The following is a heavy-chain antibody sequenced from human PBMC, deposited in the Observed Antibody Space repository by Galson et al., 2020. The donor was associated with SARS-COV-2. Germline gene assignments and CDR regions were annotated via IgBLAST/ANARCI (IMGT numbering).Heavy chain of an antibody. D-gene: IGHD6-25*01. Sequence: ASVKVSCKTSGYTFKNYGISWVRQAPGQGLEWMGWISPYNDNTNYAQKFQGRVTLTKDRSTTTAYRELRSLRADDTAVYFCERDFGNGSPYFIDYGGQGTLVTVSS. V-gene: IGHV1-18*04. J-gene: IGHJ4*02. CDR2: ISPYNDNT. CDR1: GYTFKNYG. CDR3: ERDFGNGSPYFIDY.